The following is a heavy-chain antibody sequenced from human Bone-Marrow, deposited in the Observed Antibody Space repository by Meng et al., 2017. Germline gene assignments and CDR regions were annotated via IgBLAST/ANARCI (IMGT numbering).Heavy chain of an antibody. CDR2: ISWDGGST. J-gene: IGHJ4*02. V-gene: IGHV3-43D*03. CDR3: ARTLRYSSGWPYYFDY. D-gene: IGHD6-19*01. CDR1: GFTFDDYA. Sequence: GESLKISCAASGFTFDDYAMHWVRQAPGKGLEWVSLISWDGGSTYYADSVKGRFTISRDNSKNSLYLQMNSLRAEDTAVYYCARTLRYSSGWPYYFDYWGQGTLVTVSS.